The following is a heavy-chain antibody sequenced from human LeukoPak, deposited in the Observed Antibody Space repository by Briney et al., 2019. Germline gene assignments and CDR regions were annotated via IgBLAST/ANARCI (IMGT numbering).Heavy chain of an antibody. D-gene: IGHD1-26*01. J-gene: IGHJ4*02. V-gene: IGHV3-7*01. CDR2: ISPDGREK. Sequence: PGGSLRLSCSASGFTFSNFWMTWVRQAPRKGLECLANISPDGREKYYMDSVKGRFTISRDNTKNSLYLQMSSLRAEDTALYYCAGDLNWDSHWGQGTLVTVSS. CDR3: AGDLNWDSH. CDR1: GFTFSNFW.